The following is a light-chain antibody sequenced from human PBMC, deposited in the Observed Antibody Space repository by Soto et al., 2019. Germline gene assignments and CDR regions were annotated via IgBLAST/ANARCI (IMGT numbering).Light chain of an antibody. V-gene: IGLV2-14*01. CDR1: SSDVGGYNY. CDR3: SSYTSSSTLLV. Sequence: QSARTQPASVSGSPGQSITISCTGTSSDVGGYNYVSWYQQHPGKAPKLMIYEVSNRPSGVSNRFSGSKSGNTASLTISGLQAEDEADYYCSSYTSSSTLLVFGGGTKVTVL. J-gene: IGLJ2*01. CDR2: EVS.